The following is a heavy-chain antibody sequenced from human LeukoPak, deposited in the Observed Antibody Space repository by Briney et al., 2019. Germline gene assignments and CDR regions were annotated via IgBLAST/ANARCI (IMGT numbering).Heavy chain of an antibody. D-gene: IGHD6-19*01. CDR1: GGSISSNSYY. Sequence: SETLSLTCAVSGGSISSNSYYWGWIRQPPGKGLEWIGRIYTSGSTNYNPSLKSRVTMSVDTSKNQFSLKLSSVTAADTAVYYCARSDFISQWLVPHDSFDYWGQGTLVTVSS. CDR2: IYTSGST. V-gene: IGHV4-61*02. CDR3: ARSDFISQWLVPHDSFDY. J-gene: IGHJ4*02.